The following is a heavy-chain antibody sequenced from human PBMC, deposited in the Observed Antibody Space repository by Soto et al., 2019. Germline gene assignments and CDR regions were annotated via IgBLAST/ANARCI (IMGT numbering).Heavy chain of an antibody. D-gene: IGHD2-2*01. Sequence: PGGSLRLSCVASGFTFSSYWMHWVRQAPGKGPLWVSRIKSDGSGTYYADSVKGRFTISRDNSKNTLYLQMNSLRAEDTAVYYCAKGGCISTSCYEFDPWGQGTLVTVSS. CDR2: IKSDGSGT. CDR3: AKGGCISTSCYEFDP. J-gene: IGHJ5*02. CDR1: GFTFSSYW. V-gene: IGHV3-74*01.